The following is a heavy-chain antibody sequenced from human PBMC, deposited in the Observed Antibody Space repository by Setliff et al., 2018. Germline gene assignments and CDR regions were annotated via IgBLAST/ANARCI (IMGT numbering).Heavy chain of an antibody. CDR2: TIPNFGTT. CDR3: AREGVDIRSSTDYRYYMDV. Sequence: SVKVSCKASGGTFSSYGISWVRQAPGQGLEWLGGTIPNFGTTDDAQKFQGRVTITTDESTSTAYMEMSSLRTEDTAVYYCAREGVDIRSSTDYRYYMDVWGKGTMVTVSS. V-gene: IGHV1-69*05. J-gene: IGHJ6*03. CDR1: GGTFSSYG. D-gene: IGHD5-12*01.